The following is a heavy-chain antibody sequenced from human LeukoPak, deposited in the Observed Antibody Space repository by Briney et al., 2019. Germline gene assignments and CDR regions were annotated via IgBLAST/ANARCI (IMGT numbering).Heavy chain of an antibody. CDR1: GFTFSSYW. D-gene: IGHD6-6*01. CDR3: ARDLEEYSSPDFDY. J-gene: IGHJ4*02. CDR2: INSDGRST. Sequence: GGSLRLSCAASGFTFSSYWMHWVRHAPGKGLGWVSRINSDGRSTSYADSVKGRFTISRDNAKKTLYLQMNSLRAEDTAVYYCARDLEEYSSPDFDYWGQGTLVTVSS. V-gene: IGHV3-74*01.